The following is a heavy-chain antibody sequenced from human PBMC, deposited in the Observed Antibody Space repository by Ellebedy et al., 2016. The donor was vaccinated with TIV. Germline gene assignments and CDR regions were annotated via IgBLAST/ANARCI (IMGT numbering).Heavy chain of an antibody. CDR3: AKGYSYGDY. CDR1: GFTFSSYG. V-gene: IGHV3-30*18. Sequence: GESLKISCAASGFTFSSYGMHWVRPAPGKGLEWVAVISFDGSDKYYADSVKGRFTISRDNSKNTLYLQLNSLRAEDTAVYYCAKGYSYGDYWGQGTLVTVSS. CDR2: ISFDGSDK. D-gene: IGHD5-18*01. J-gene: IGHJ4*02.